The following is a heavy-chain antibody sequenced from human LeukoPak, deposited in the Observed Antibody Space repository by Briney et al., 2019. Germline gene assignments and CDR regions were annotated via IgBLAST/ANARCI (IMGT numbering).Heavy chain of an antibody. CDR1: GGSISGYY. J-gene: IGHJ4*02. Sequence: SETLSLTCTVSGGSISGYYWTWIRQPPGKGLEWIGYIYYSGSTKYNPSLTSRVTISLDTSKNQFSLKLSSVTAADTAVYYCARSVAVPGMEIDYWGQGTLVTVSS. D-gene: IGHD6-19*01. CDR2: IYYSGST. V-gene: IGHV4-59*01. CDR3: ARSVAVPGMEIDY.